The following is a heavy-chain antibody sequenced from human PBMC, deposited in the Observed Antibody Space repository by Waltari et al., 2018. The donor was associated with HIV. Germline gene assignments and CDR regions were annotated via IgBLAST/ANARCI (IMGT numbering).Heavy chain of an antibody. J-gene: IGHJ6*02. V-gene: IGHV1-3*05. Sequence: VQLVQSGAEEKRPGASVKISCKASGYSFTSHAIHWVRQAPGQRLERVGWWNTANDHTKESQNFQGSVTITSDTSATTASMELNSLRSEDTAVYYCAREMSLIRVIAVAMDVWGQGTTVTVSS. CDR2: WNTANDHT. D-gene: IGHD6-19*01. CDR1: GYSFTSHA. CDR3: AREMSLIRVIAVAMDV.